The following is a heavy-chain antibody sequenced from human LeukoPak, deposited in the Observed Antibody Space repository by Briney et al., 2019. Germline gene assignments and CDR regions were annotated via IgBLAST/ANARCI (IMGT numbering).Heavy chain of an antibody. CDR1: GYTFTGYY. CDR3: ARRQISVNYYSDY. D-gene: IGHD3-22*01. CDR2: INPNSGDT. V-gene: IGHV1-2*02. Sequence: GASVKVSCKASGYTFTGYYMHWVRQAPGQGLEWMGWINPNSGDTNYAQKFQGRVTMTRDTSISTAYMELSRLRSDDTAVYYCARRQISVNYYSDYWGQETLVPVPS. J-gene: IGHJ4*02.